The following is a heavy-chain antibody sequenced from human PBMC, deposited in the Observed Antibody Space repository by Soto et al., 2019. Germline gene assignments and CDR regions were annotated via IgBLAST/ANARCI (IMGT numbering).Heavy chain of an antibody. CDR2: MNPNSGNT. CDR3: ARAAPDYDYIWGSYRSDY. J-gene: IGHJ4*02. V-gene: IGHV1-8*01. D-gene: IGHD3-16*02. CDR1: GYTFTSYD. Sequence: QVRLVQSGAEVKKPGASVKVSCKASGYTFTSYDINGVRQATGQGLEWMGWMNPNSGNTGYAQKFQGRVTMTRNTAISPAYMELSSLRSEDTAVYYCARAAPDYDYIWGSYRSDYWGQGTLVTVSS.